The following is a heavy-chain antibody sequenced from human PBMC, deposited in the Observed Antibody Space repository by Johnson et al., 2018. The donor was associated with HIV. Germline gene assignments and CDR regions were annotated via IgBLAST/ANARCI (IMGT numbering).Heavy chain of an antibody. J-gene: IGHJ3*02. Sequence: VQLVESGGGVVQPGRSLRLSCAASGFTFSAYAMHWVRQAPGKGLEWVATIKGDGSGQDYVDSVEGRFTITRDYAKNSLYVQMNSLSAEDTALYYCAAIGGIGSSWSAAFDIWGQGTMVTVSS. CDR2: IKGDGSGQ. V-gene: IGHV3-7*03. CDR1: GFTFSAYA. D-gene: IGHD6-13*01. CDR3: AAIGGIGSSWSAAFDI.